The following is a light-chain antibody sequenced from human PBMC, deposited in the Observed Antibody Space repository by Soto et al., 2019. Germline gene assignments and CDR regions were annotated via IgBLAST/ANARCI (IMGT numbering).Light chain of an antibody. J-gene: IGLJ1*01. CDR3: SSYTSTNTLV. CDR1: SSDVGGYNY. CDR2: EVS. Sequence: QSVLTQPASVSGSPGQSITISCTGTSSDVGGYNYVSWYQQHPAKAPKLMIYEVSDRPSGVSNRFSGSKSGNTASLTISGLQAEDEADYYCSSYTSTNTLVFGPGTKLTVL. V-gene: IGLV2-14*01.